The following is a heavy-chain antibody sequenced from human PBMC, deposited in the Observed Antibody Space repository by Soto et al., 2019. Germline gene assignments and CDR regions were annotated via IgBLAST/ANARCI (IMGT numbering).Heavy chain of an antibody. D-gene: IGHD6-13*01. J-gene: IGHJ5*02. CDR1: GFTFSIYW. V-gene: IGHV3-74*01. CDR2: INSDGSST. Sequence: GGSLRLSCAASGFTFSIYWMHWVRQAPGKGLVWVSRINSDGSSTSYADSVKGRFTISRDNAKNTLYLQMNSLRAEDTAVYYCARVSLPIAAAEFWFDPWGQGTLVTVSS. CDR3: ARVSLPIAAAEFWFDP.